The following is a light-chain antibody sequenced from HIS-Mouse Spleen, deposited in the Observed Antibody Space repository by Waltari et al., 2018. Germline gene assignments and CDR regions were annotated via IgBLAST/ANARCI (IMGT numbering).Light chain of an antibody. CDR2: DVS. V-gene: IGLV2-14*03. Sequence: QSALTQPASVSGSPGQSITISCTGTSSDVGGYNYVSWYPQHPGKAPKLMIYDVSNRPSGVSNRFSGSKSGNTASLTISGLQAEDEADYYCSSYTSSSTLVVFGGGTKLTVL. CDR3: SSYTSSSTLVV. CDR1: SSDVGGYNY. J-gene: IGLJ2*01.